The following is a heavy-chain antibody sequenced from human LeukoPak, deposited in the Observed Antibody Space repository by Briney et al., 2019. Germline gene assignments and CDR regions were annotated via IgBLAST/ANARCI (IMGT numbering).Heavy chain of an antibody. CDR1: GGSTRSYY. CDR2: IYSSGST. J-gene: IGHJ4*02. CDR3: ARGGVRWHFDY. V-gene: IGHV4-59*13. D-gene: IGHD3-10*01. Sequence: SESLLVRGTVCGGSTRSYYWSWIRQPPGKGMEWIGYIYSSGSTNYNPSLKSRVIISVDTSKNQFSLELSSMTAADTAVYYCARGGVRWHFDYWGQGTLVTVSS.